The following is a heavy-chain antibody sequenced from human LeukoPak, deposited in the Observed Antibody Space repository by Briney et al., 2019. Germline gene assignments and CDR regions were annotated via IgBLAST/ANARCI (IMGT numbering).Heavy chain of an antibody. CDR2: IYHSGST. CDR1: GGSISSSNW. D-gene: IGHD4-17*01. J-gene: IGHJ4*02. Sequence: SETLSLTCAVSGGSISSSNWWSWVRQPPGKGLEWIGEIYHSGSTNYNPSLKSRVTISVDASKNQFSLKLSSVTAADTAVYYCARLGEEGYGELWGQGTLVTVSS. CDR3: ARLGEEGYGEL. V-gene: IGHV4-4*02.